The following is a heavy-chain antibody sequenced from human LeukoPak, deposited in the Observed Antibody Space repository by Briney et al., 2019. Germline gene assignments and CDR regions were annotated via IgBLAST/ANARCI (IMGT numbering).Heavy chain of an antibody. D-gene: IGHD6-19*01. Sequence: GGSLRLSCAASGFTFSSYSMNWVRQAPGKGLEWVSSISSSSSYIYYADSVKGRFTISRDNAKNSLYLQMNSLRAEDTAVYYCARADSSGWELDYWGQGTLVTVSS. CDR2: ISSSSSYI. CDR1: GFTFSSYS. CDR3: ARADSSGWELDY. V-gene: IGHV3-21*01. J-gene: IGHJ4*02.